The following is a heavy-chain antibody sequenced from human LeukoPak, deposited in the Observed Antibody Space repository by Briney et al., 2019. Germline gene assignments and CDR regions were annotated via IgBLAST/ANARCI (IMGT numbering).Heavy chain of an antibody. CDR1: GDSISSNY. V-gene: IGHV4-59*08. CDR2: IYNSGST. J-gene: IGHJ4*02. Sequence: SETLSLTCTVSGDSISSNYWSWIRQPPGKGLEWIGYIYNSGSTKYNPSLKSRVTISVDTSKNQFSLTLGSVSATDTAVYYCVSPRGFSYGYFDYWGQGTLVTVSS. CDR3: VSPRGFSYGYFDY. D-gene: IGHD5-18*01.